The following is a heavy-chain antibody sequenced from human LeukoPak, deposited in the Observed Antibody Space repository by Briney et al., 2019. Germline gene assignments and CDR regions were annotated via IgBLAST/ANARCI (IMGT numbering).Heavy chain of an antibody. CDR3: AHSFGFYGYFRGYLH. D-gene: IGHD3-22*01. CDR2: IYYDDDK. CDR1: GFSLSDYRVG. V-gene: IGHV2-5*02. J-gene: IGHJ4*02. Sequence: SGPTLVKPTQTLTLTCTFSGFSLSDYRVGVGWIRQPPGKALEWLALIYYDDDKRYNPSLKSRLTIAKDTSKNQVVLTMTNMDPVDTATYFCAHSFGFYGYFRGYLHWGPGTLVTVSS.